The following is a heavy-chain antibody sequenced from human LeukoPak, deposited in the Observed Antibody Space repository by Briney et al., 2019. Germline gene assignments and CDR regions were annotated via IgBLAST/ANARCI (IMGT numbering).Heavy chain of an antibody. V-gene: IGHV1-3*01. CDR2: INAGKGNT. CDR3: ARGLYCSGGSCHLGFDY. Sequence: ASVKVSCKASGYTFTSYAMHWVRQAPGQRLEWMGWINAGKGNTKYSQKFQGRVTITRDTSASTAYMELSSLRSEDTAVYYCARGLYCSGGSCHLGFDYWGQGTLVTVSS. D-gene: IGHD2-15*01. CDR1: GYTFTSYA. J-gene: IGHJ4*02.